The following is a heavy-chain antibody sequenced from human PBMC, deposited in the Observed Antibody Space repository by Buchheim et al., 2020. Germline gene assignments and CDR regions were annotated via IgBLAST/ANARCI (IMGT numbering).Heavy chain of an antibody. CDR2: IYPGDSYT. V-gene: IGHV5-51*01. Sequence: EVQLVQSGAEVKRPGESLKISCQGSGYSFTGAYIAWVRQMPGKGLEWMGNIYPGDSYTAYNPSFQGQVTMSVDKSIRTAYLQWYSLKASDSAVYYCARRVRDSSGCNFDFWGQGTL. CDR3: ARRVRDSSGCNFDF. CDR1: GYSFTGAY. J-gene: IGHJ4*02. D-gene: IGHD6-19*01.